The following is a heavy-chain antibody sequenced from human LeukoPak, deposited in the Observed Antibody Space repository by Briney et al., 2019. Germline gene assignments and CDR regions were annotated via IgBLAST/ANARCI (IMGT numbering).Heavy chain of an antibody. J-gene: IGHJ4*02. D-gene: IGHD1-26*01. V-gene: IGHV3-30-3*01. CDR3: ARDRWARPL. CDR1: GFTFSSYA. CDR2: ISYDGSNK. Sequence: GGSLRLSCAASGFTFSSYAMHWVRQAPGKGLEWVAVISYDGSNKYYADSVKGRFTISRDNSKNTLYLQMNSLRAEDTAVYYCARDRWARPLGGQGTRVTVS.